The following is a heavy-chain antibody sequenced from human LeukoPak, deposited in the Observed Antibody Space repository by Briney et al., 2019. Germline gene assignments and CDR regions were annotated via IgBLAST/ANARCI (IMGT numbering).Heavy chain of an antibody. J-gene: IGHJ5*02. CDR3: ARDVHGDYGSGWFDP. V-gene: IGHV1-69*05. D-gene: IGHD4-17*01. CDR2: IMPLFGTA. Sequence: ASVKVSCKTSGGTFNNSAIGWVRQAPGQGLEWLGGIMPLFGTAGYAQKFQGRVTITKDESTRTVYLELTSLTSDDTAVYYCARDVHGDYGSGWFDPWGQGTLVSVSP. CDR1: GGTFNNSA.